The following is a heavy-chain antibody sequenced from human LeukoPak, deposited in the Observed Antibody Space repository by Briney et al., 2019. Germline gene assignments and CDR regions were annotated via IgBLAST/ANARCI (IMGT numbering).Heavy chain of an antibody. CDR3: AKDYLEWLPSASYYFNY. Sequence: GGSLRLSCAGSGFTFSSYAMSWVRQAPGKGLEWVSLISGSGGSTYYADSVKGRFTISRDNSKNTVYLQMNSLRAEDTAVYYCAKDYLEWLPSASYYFNYWGQGTLVTVSS. V-gene: IGHV3-23*01. D-gene: IGHD3-3*01. CDR2: ISGSGGST. CDR1: GFTFSSYA. J-gene: IGHJ4*02.